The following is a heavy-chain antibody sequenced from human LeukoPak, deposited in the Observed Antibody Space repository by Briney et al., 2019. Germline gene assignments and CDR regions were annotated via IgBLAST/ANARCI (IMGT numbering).Heavy chain of an antibody. Sequence: GGSLRLSCAASGFTFDDYAMHWVRQAPGKGLEWVSGINWNGGSTGYADSVKGRFTISRDNSKSTLHLQMNTLRVEDTAVYYCARDLPYSSDFNWFDPWGQGTLVTVSS. CDR1: GFTFDDYA. J-gene: IGHJ5*02. CDR3: ARDLPYSSDFNWFDP. CDR2: INWNGGST. V-gene: IGHV3-20*04. D-gene: IGHD6-25*01.